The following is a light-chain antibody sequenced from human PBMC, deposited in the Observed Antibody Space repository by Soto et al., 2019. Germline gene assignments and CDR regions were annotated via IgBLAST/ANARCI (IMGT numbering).Light chain of an antibody. J-gene: IGKJ4*01. CDR1: QGIASY. Sequence: AIRMTQSPSSVSASTGDRVTISCRASQGIASYLAWYQQKPGKAPKLLIYAASTLQSGVPSRFSGSGSGTDFTLTISRLQSEDFATYYCQQYYSHPQLAFGGGTKVEI. CDR2: AAS. CDR3: QQYYSHPQLA. V-gene: IGKV1-8*01.